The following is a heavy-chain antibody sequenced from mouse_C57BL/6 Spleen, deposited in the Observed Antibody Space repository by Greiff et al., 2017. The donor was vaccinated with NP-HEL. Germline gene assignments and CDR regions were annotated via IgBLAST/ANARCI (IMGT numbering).Heavy chain of an antibody. CDR3: ARPDGRSPVWLAY. CDR2: IYPGDGDT. D-gene: IGHD1-1*01. CDR1: GYAFSSSW. V-gene: IGHV1-82*01. Sequence: VQLQQSGPELVKPGASVKISCKASGYAFSSSWMNWVKQRPGQGLEWIGRIYPGDGDTNYNGKFKGKATLTADKSSSTAYMQLSSLTSEDSAVYFCARPDGRSPVWLAYWGQGTLVTVSA. J-gene: IGHJ3*01.